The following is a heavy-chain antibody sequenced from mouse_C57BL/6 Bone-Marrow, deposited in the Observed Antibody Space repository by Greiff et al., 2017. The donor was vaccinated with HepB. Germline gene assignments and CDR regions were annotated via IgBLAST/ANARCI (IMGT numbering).Heavy chain of an antibody. CDR2: INPYNGGT. CDR3: ARNFLIYYYGSSLYFDV. J-gene: IGHJ1*03. CDR1: GYTFTDYY. Sequence: EVQLQESGPVLVKPGASVKMSCKASGYTFTDYYMNWVKQSHGKSLEWIGVINPYNGGTSYNQKFKGKATLTVDKSSSTAYMELNSLTSEDSAVYYCARNFLIYYYGSSLYFDVWGTGTTVTVSS. V-gene: IGHV1-19*01. D-gene: IGHD1-1*01.